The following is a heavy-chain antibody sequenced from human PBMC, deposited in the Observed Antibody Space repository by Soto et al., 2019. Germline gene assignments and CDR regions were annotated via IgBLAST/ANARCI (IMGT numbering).Heavy chain of an antibody. Sequence: GASVKVSCKASGGTFSSYAISWVRQAPGQGLEWMGGINPSGGSTSYAQKFQGRVTMTRDTSTSTVYMELSSLRSEDTAVYYCARSGYCSGGSCYADDYWGQGTLVTVSS. CDR3: ARSGYCSGGSCYADDY. CDR2: INPSGGST. J-gene: IGHJ4*02. V-gene: IGHV1-46*03. D-gene: IGHD2-15*01. CDR1: GGTFSSYA.